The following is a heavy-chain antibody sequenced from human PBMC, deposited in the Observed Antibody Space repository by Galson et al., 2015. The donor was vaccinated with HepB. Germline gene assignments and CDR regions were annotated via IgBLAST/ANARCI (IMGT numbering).Heavy chain of an antibody. J-gene: IGHJ4*02. D-gene: IGHD6-13*01. CDR1: GGTFSSYA. CDR2: VIPLLGIA. V-gene: IGHV1-69*04. Sequence: SVKVSCKASGGTFSSYAISWVRQAPGQGLEWMGRVIPLLGIANYAQKFQGRLTITADKSTGTSYMELSSLRSEDTAVYYCARDRNLYDSNWSFDHWGQGTLVTVSS. CDR3: ARDRNLYDSNWSFDH.